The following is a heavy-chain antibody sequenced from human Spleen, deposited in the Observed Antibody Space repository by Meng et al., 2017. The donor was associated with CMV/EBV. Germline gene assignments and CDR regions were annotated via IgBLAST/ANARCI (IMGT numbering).Heavy chain of an antibody. J-gene: IGHJ2*01. D-gene: IGHD3-3*01. CDR3: AKEQTSSRRFLEGGPNFDL. CDR2: TQFDGRFT. CDR1: LSDYG. V-gene: IGHV3-30*02. Sequence: LSDYGKHWGRQAQAKELEWMAFTQFDGRFTYCPDSLKVRFTLSRDHSRNTLFLQMNSLRPDDTALYYCAKEQTSSRRFLEGGPNFDLWGRGTLVTVSS.